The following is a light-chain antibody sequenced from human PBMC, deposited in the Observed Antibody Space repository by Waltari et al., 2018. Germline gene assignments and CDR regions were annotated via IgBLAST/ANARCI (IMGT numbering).Light chain of an antibody. J-gene: IGKJ3*01. CDR1: QSISSY. V-gene: IGKV1-39*01. Sequence: DIQMTHSPSSLSASVGERVTITCRASQSISSYLNWYQQKPGKAPKLLIYAASSLQSGVPSRFSGSGSGTDFTLTISSLQPEDFATYYCQQSYSTPLTFGPGTKVDIK. CDR3: QQSYSTPLT. CDR2: AAS.